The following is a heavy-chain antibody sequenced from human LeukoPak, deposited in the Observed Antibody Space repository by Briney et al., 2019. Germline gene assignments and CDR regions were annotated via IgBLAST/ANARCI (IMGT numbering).Heavy chain of an antibody. D-gene: IGHD6-13*01. CDR3: ARGILAAAGNFDY. Sequence: PSETLSLTCAVYGGSFSGYYWSWIRQPPGKGLEWIGEINHSGSTNYNPSLKRRVTISVDTSKNQFSLKLSSVTAADTAVYYCARGILAAAGNFDYWGQGTLVTVSS. CDR2: INHSGST. CDR1: GGSFSGYY. J-gene: IGHJ4*02. V-gene: IGHV4-34*01.